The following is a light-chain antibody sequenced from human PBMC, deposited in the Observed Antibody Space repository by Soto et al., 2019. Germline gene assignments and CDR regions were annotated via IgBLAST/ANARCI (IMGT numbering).Light chain of an antibody. V-gene: IGKV3-15*01. Sequence: EIVMTQSPATLSVSPGEGATLSCRASQSVSNNLAWYQQKPGQPPRLLIYGASNRAAGVAARFSGSGSGTEFTLTITSLQSEDFAVYYCQQYDNWPPITFGGGTRVDIK. CDR2: GAS. J-gene: IGKJ4*01. CDR1: QSVSNN. CDR3: QQYDNWPPIT.